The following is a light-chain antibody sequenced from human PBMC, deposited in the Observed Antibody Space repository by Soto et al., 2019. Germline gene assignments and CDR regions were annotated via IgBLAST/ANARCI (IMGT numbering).Light chain of an antibody. Sequence: EIVMTQSPATLSVSPGERATVSCRASQSVSSNLAWYQQKPGQAPRLLIYGASTRATGIPARFSGSGSGTEFTRTIGSLQSEDFAVYYCQQYNNWPRTFGQGTKREIK. V-gene: IGKV3-15*01. CDR1: QSVSSN. J-gene: IGKJ2*01. CDR2: GAS. CDR3: QQYNNWPRT.